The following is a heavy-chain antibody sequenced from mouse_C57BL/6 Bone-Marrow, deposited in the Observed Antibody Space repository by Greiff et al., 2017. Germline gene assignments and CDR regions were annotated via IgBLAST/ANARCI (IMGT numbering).Heavy chain of an antibody. CDR1: GFTFSDYS. D-gene: IGHD1-1*01. CDR3: ASHLTTVVATDYARDY. Sequence: EVKLVESGGGLVQPGGSLKLSCAASGFTFSDYSMYWVRQTPEKRLEWVAYISNGGGSTYYPDTVKGRFTFSRDNAKNTLYLQMSRLKSEDTAMYYCASHLTTVVATDYARDYWGQGTSVTVSS. CDR2: ISNGGGST. J-gene: IGHJ4*01. V-gene: IGHV5-12*01.